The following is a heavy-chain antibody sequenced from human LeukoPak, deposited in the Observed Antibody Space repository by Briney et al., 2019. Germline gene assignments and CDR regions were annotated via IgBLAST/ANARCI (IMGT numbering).Heavy chain of an antibody. J-gene: IGHJ6*03. CDR3: ARVGSSSLDYYYCYMDV. V-gene: IGHV3-66*02. CDR1: GFTVSSNY. CDR2: IYSGGST. D-gene: IGHD6-13*01. Sequence: GGSLRLSCAASGFTVSSNYMSWVRQAPGKGLEWVSVIYSGGSTYYADSVKGRFTISRDNSKNTLYLQMNSLRAEDTAVYYCARVGSSSLDYYYCYMDVWGKGTTVTVSS.